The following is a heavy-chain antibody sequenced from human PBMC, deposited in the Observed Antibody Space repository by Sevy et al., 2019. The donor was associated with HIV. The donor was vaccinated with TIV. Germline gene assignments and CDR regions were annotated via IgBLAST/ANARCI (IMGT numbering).Heavy chain of an antibody. J-gene: IGHJ3*02. CDR1: GFTFGDYA. V-gene: IGHV3-49*03. CDR3: TRVLYSSSPHHSFDI. Sequence: GGSLRLSCTASGFTFGDYAMSWFRQAPGKGLEWVGFIRSKAYGGTTESAASVKGRFTISRDDSKSIAYLQMNSLKTEDTAVYYCTRVLYSSSPHHSFDIWGQGTMVTVSS. D-gene: IGHD6-13*01. CDR2: IRSKAYGGTT.